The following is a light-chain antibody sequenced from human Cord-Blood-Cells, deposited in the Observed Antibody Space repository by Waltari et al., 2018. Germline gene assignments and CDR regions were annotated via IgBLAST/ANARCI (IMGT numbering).Light chain of an antibody. CDR1: SGSIASNY. J-gene: IGLJ3*02. CDR3: QSYDSSNQV. CDR2: EDN. Sequence: NFMLTQPHSVSESPGKTVTISCTRSSGSIASNYVQWYQQRPGSSPTTVVYEDNQRPPGVPDRFSGSLDSSSNSAYLTISGLKTEDEADYYCQSYDSSNQVFGGGTKLTVL. V-gene: IGLV6-57*01.